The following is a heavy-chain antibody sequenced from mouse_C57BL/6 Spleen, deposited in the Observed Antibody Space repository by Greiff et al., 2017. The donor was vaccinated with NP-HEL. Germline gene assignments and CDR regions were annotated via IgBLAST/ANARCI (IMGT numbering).Heavy chain of an antibody. Sequence: VQLQQPGAELVKPGASVKMSCKASGYTFTSYWITWVKQRPGQGLEWIGDIYPGSGSTNYNEKFKSKATLTVDTSSSTAYMQLSSLTSEDSAVYYCARGREITTVVEAMDYWGQGTSVTVSS. D-gene: IGHD1-1*01. CDR3: ARGREITTVVEAMDY. J-gene: IGHJ4*01. CDR1: GYTFTSYW. CDR2: IYPGSGST. V-gene: IGHV1-55*01.